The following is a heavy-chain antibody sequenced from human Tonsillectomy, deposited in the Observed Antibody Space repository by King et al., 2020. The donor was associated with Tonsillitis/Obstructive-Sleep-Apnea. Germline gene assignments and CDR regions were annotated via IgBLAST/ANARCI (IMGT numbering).Heavy chain of an antibody. CDR3: AGDVPAAVAGTGMDV. J-gene: IGHJ6*02. V-gene: IGHV3-21*01. D-gene: IGHD6-19*01. CDR2: ISSSSSYI. Sequence: VQLVESGGGLVKPGGSLRLSCAASGFTFSSYSMNWVRQAPGKGLEWVSSISSSSSYIYYADSVKGRFTISRDNAKNSLYLQMNSLRAEDTAVNYCAGDVPAAVAGTGMDVWAKGPRSPSP. CDR1: GFTFSSYS.